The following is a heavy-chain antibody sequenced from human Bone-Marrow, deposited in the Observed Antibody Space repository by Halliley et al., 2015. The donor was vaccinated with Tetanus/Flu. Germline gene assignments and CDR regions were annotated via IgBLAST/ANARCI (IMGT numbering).Heavy chain of an antibody. CDR2: VSNDGNNK. V-gene: IGHV3-30*03. Sequence: WVAGVSNDGNNKYYADSVKGRFTISRDNSKNTVSLQMGRLRSEDTALYYCATGANWDEWHFDLWGRGTLVTVS. CDR3: ATGANWDEWHFDL. D-gene: IGHD1-20*01. J-gene: IGHJ2*01.